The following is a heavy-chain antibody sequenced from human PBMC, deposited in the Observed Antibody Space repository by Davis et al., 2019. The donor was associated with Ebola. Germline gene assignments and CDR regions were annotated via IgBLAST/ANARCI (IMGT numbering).Heavy chain of an antibody. V-gene: IGHV4-39*07. Sequence: SETLSLTCSVSGGSISSKSEYWGWIRQPPGRELEWIGNIYYSGTTYYNPSLKSRVTISVDTSKNQFSLRLNSVTAADTATYYCARDDLSGLIDSWGQGTLVTVSS. CDR2: IYYSGTT. CDR1: GGSISSKSEY. CDR3: ARDDLSGLIDS. D-gene: IGHD3/OR15-3a*01. J-gene: IGHJ4*02.